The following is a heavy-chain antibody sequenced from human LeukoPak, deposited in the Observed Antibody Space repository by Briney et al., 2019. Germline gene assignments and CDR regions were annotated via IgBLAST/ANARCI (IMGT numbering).Heavy chain of an antibody. D-gene: IGHD6-19*01. CDR1: GFSLSTYW. Sequence: QSGGSLRLSCAASGFSLSTYWVTWVRQAPGTGLEWVANINPDGTETYYVEPVKGRFAISRDNAKNLVYLQMNSLRAEDSAVYHCGRFGYVAGVDLWGQGTLVTVSS. V-gene: IGHV3-7*01. CDR3: GRFGYVAGVDL. CDR2: INPDGTET. J-gene: IGHJ4*02.